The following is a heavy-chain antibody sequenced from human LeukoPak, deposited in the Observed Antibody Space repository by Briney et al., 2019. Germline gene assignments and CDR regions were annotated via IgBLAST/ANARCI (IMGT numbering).Heavy chain of an antibody. D-gene: IGHD3-22*01. V-gene: IGHV1-18*01. Sequence: ASVKVSCKASGYTFTSYGISWVRQAPGQGVEWMGWISAYNGNTNYAQKLQGRVTMTTDTSTSTAYMELRSLRSDDTAVYYCARDNYYDSSGYYFGAFDIWGQGTMVTVSS. CDR1: GYTFTSYG. CDR3: ARDNYYDSSGYYFGAFDI. CDR2: ISAYNGNT. J-gene: IGHJ3*02.